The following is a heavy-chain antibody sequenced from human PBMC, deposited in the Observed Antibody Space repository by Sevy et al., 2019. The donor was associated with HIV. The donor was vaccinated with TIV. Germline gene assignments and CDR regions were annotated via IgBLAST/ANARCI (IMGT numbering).Heavy chain of an antibody. CDR3: ARGRYGDYVYSY. CDR1: GFTVSSNY. J-gene: IGHJ4*02. V-gene: IGHV3-53*01. D-gene: IGHD4-17*01. CDR2: IYSGGST. Sequence: GGSLRLSCAASGFTVSSNYMSWVRQAPGKGLEWVSVIYSGGSTYYADSVKGRFTTSRDNSKNTLYLQMNSLRAEDTAVYYCARGRYGDYVYSYWGQGTLVTVSS.